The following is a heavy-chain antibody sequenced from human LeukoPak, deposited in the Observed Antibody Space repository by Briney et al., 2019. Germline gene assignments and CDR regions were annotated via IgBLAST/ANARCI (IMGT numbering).Heavy chain of an antibody. Sequence: SVKVSCKASGGTFSSYAISWVRQAPGQGLEWMGGIIPIFGTANYAQKFQGRVTITADESTSTAYMELSSLRSEDTAVYYCASGPQLLRFLESVTDGRFDPWGQGTLVTVSS. J-gene: IGHJ5*02. V-gene: IGHV1-69*01. D-gene: IGHD3-3*01. CDR1: GGTFSSYA. CDR3: ASGPQLLRFLESVTDGRFDP. CDR2: IIPIFGTA.